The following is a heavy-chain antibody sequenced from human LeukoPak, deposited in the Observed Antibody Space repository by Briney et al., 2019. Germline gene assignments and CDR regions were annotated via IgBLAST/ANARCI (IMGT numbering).Heavy chain of an antibody. CDR2: IYYSGST. D-gene: IGHD4-17*01. CDR3: ARGGGDLDY. Sequence: SETPSLTCTVSGGSISSYYWSWLRQPPGKGLEWIGYIYYSGSTNYNPSLKSRVTISVDTSKNQFSLKLSSVTAADTAVYYCARGGGDLDYWGQGTLVTVSS. V-gene: IGHV4-59*01. J-gene: IGHJ4*02. CDR1: GGSISSYY.